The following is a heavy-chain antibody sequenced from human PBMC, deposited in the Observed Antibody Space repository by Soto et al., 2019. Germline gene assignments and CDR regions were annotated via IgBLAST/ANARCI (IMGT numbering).Heavy chain of an antibody. V-gene: IGHV4-39*01. CDR3: ARRDCSGGSCYLIFDY. Sequence: QLQLQESGPGLVKPSETLSLTCTVSGGSISSSSYYWGWIRQPPGKGLEWIGSIYYSGSTYYNPSLKSRVTISVDTSKNQFPLKLSSVTAADTAVYYCARRDCSGGSCYLIFDYWGQGTLVTVSS. CDR1: GGSISSSSYY. D-gene: IGHD2-15*01. J-gene: IGHJ4*02. CDR2: IYYSGST.